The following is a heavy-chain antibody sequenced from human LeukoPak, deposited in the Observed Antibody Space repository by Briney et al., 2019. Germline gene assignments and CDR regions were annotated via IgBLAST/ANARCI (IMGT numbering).Heavy chain of an antibody. D-gene: IGHD1-26*01. CDR1: GFTFSSYS. CDR2: IRSSNSTI. Sequence: GGSLRLSCAASGFTFSSYSMNSVRHAPGEGLEWVSYIRSSNSTIYYADPVQGRFTISRDNAKISLYLQMNSLRAEDTAVYYCARDLGYGGFYYYYYGMDVWGQGTTVTVSS. CDR3: ARDLGYGGFYYYYYGMDV. V-gene: IGHV3-48*04. J-gene: IGHJ6*02.